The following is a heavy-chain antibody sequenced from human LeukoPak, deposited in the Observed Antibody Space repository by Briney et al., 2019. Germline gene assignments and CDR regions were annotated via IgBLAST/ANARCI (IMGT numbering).Heavy chain of an antibody. CDR1: GFTFSSYW. CDR3: ARGRSIAVAGYLYYYFDY. D-gene: IGHD6-19*01. CDR2: IKQDGSEK. J-gene: IGHJ4*02. Sequence: GGSLRLSCAASGFTFSSYWMSWVRQAPGKGLEWVANIKQDGSEKYYVDSVKGRFTISRDNAKNSLYLQMNSLRAEDTAVYYCARGRSIAVAGYLYYYFDYWGQGTLVTVSS. V-gene: IGHV3-7*01.